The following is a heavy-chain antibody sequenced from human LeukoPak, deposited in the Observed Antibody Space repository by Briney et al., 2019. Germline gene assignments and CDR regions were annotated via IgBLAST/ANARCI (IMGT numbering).Heavy chain of an antibody. D-gene: IGHD1-26*01. CDR1: GFTLDDYA. V-gene: IGHV3-43D*03. CDR2: ISWDGGGT. Sequence: PGGSLRLSCAASGFTLDDYAMHWVRQAPGKGLEWVSLISWDGGGTYYADTVKGRFTISRDNSKNSLYLQMNSLRAEDTAVYYCAKKYSTGLDPWGQGTLVTVSS. J-gene: IGHJ5*02. CDR3: AKKYSTGLDP.